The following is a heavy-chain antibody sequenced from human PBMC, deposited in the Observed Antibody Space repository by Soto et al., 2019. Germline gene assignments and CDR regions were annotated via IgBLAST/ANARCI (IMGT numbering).Heavy chain of an antibody. CDR1: GFTFSSYG. V-gene: IGHV3-30*18. J-gene: IGHJ4*02. Sequence: GGSLRLSCAASGFTFSSYGMHWVRQAPGKGLEWVAVISYDGSNKYYADSVKGRFTISRDNSKNTLYLQMNSLRAEDTAVYYCAKDRPPNYYDSSGHFDYWGQGTLVTVSS. D-gene: IGHD3-22*01. CDR2: ISYDGSNK. CDR3: AKDRPPNYYDSSGHFDY.